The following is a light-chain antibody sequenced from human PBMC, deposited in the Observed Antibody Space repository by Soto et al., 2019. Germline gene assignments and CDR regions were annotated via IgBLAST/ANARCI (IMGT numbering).Light chain of an antibody. Sequence: DIQMTQSPSTLSASVGDRVAITCRASQSISQWVAWYQQKPGRAPELLIYDASKLKSGVPSRFSGSGYGTEFTLTIRSLQPDDFATYCCQHYGGMWTFGQGTKVDIK. V-gene: IGKV1-5*01. J-gene: IGKJ1*01. CDR1: QSISQW. CDR2: DAS. CDR3: QHYGGMWT.